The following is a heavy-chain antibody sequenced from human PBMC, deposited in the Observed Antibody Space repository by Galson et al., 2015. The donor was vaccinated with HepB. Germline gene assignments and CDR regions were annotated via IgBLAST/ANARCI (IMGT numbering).Heavy chain of an antibody. V-gene: IGHV6-1*01. CDR1: GDSVSSDSAA. CDR2: TYHRSRWYY. CDR3: ARDGYLGLLYYFGY. Sequence: CAISGDSVSSDSAAWNWIRQSPSRGLEWLGRTYHRSRWYYDYAVSVQSRIIINSDTSKNQFSLQLKSVTPEDTAVYYCARDGYLGLLYYFGYWSQGTLVTVSS. J-gene: IGHJ4*02. D-gene: IGHD2/OR15-2a*01.